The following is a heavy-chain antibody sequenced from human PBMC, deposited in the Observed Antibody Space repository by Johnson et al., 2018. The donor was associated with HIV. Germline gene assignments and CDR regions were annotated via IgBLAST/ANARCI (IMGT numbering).Heavy chain of an antibody. CDR3: ARENYRRRDAFDV. CDR1: GFTFSDYY. J-gene: IGHJ3*01. D-gene: IGHD1-7*01. CDR2: TTDKLNSYTT. V-gene: IGHV3-72*01. Sequence: EVQLVESGGGLVQPGGSLRLSCVVSGFTFSDYYMDWVRQAPGKGLEWVGRTTDKLNSYTTKYAASVKGRFTISRDDSKKSLTLQINSLRTEDTAVYYCARENYRRRDAFDVWGQGTVVIVSS.